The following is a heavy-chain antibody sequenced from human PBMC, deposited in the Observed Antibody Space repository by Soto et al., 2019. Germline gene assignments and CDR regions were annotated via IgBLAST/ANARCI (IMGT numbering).Heavy chain of an antibody. Sequence: ASVKVSCKASGYTFTSYAMHWVRQAPGQRLEWMGWINAGNGNTKYSQKFQGRVTITRDTSASTAYMELSSLRSEDTAVYYCASDRDPYYYYYGMGVWGQGTTVTVSS. CDR3: ASDRDPYYYYYGMGV. CDR2: INAGNGNT. D-gene: IGHD2-21*02. CDR1: GYTFTSYA. V-gene: IGHV1-3*01. J-gene: IGHJ6*02.